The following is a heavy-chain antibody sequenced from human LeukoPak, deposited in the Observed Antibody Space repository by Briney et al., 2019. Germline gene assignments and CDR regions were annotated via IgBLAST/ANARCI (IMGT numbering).Heavy chain of an antibody. CDR3: ARWRGLQSEFDC. D-gene: IGHD5-24*01. CDR1: GFTFSNYA. J-gene: IGHJ4*02. V-gene: IGHV3-7*01. Sequence: GGSLRLSRAASGFTFSNYAMTWVRRAPGKGLECVATIGLDGAQKDFVDSVKGRFTLSRDNAKNPLFLEMNRLRVEDTAVYYCARWRGLQSEFDCWGQGTLVTVSS. CDR2: IGLDGAQK.